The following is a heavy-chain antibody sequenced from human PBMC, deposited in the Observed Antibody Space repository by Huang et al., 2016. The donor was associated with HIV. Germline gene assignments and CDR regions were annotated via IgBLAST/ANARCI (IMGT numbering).Heavy chain of an antibody. V-gene: IGHV1-69*13. CDR2: MIPLFGTT. CDR1: GGTFRNDA. J-gene: IGHJ4*02. D-gene: IGHD3-10*01. Sequence: QVRLVQSGAEVKKPGSSVRVSCKTSGGTFRNDAISWVRQAPGQGREWGGGMIPLFGTTHHAQRVKGRFTVVADDSATTVHMDLNSLTSEDTAIYYCARDRGYYGSGSFTLWGQGTLVTVSS. CDR3: ARDRGYYGSGSFTL.